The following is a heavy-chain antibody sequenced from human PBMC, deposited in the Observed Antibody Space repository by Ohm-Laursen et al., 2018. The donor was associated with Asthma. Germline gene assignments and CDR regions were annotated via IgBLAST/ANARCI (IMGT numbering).Heavy chain of an antibody. CDR1: GFTFSTYG. CDR3: AKSSRVAVAGTLDY. CDR2: ISFDGSYE. J-gene: IGHJ4*02. Sequence: SLRLSCAASGFTFSTYGMHWVRQAPGKGLEWVAVISFDGSYEYYADSVKGRITISRDNSENTLYLQMSSLRAEDTAVYYCAKSSRVAVAGTLDYWGQGTLVTVSS. V-gene: IGHV3-30*18. D-gene: IGHD6-19*01.